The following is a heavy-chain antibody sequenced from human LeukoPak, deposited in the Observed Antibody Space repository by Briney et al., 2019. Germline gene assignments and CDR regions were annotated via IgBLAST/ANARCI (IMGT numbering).Heavy chain of an antibody. CDR2: ISTSTTTI. V-gene: IGHV3-48*04. Sequence: GGSLRLSCEASGFTFSSYSMNWVRQAPGKGLEWISYISTSTTTIYYANSVKGRFTISRDNAKNSLYLQMNSLRAEDTALYYCAKDPGYSGAFDIWGQGTMVTVSS. CDR3: AKDPGYSGAFDI. CDR1: GFTFSSYS. D-gene: IGHD5-12*01. J-gene: IGHJ3*02.